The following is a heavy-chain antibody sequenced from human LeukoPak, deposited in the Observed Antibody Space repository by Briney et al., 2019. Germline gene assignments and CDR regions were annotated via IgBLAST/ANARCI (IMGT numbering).Heavy chain of an antibody. CDR1: GFTFNQYV. J-gene: IGHJ4*02. D-gene: IGHD3-22*01. CDR3: VREGYYDSGGPFSGYFDY. Sequence: GRSLRLSCAASGFTFNQYVIHWARQAPGKGLEWVAVISNDGITRFYATSVKGRCTISRDDSKNTVYLQLSSRRVEDTAVYYCVREGYYDSGGPFSGYFDYWGRGDLVTVSS. CDR2: ISNDGITR. V-gene: IGHV3-30*04.